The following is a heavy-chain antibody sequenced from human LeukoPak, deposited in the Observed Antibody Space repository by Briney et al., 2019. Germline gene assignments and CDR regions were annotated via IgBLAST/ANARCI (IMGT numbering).Heavy chain of an antibody. V-gene: IGHV4-61*01. CDR3: ARYKGKANWLDP. CDR2: IYYSGST. Sequence: SETLSLTCTVSGGSVSSGSYYWSWIRQPPGKGLEWIGYIYYSGSTNYNPSPKSRVTISVDTSKNQFSLKLSSVTAADTAVYYCARYKGKANWLDPWGQGTLVTVSS. CDR1: GGSVSSGSYY. J-gene: IGHJ5*02. D-gene: IGHD1-1*01.